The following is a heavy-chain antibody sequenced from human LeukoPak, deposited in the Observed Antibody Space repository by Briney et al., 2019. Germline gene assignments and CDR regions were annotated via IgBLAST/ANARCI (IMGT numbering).Heavy chain of an antibody. D-gene: IGHD2-15*01. J-gene: IGHJ4*02. Sequence: GGSLRLSCAASGFTFSSYAMSWVRQAPGKGLEWVSVICGSGGDTYYADSVKGRFTISRDNSKNALYLQMNSLRAEDTAVYYCAKGGGDSCYSVNDYRGQGTLVTVSS. CDR1: GFTFSSYA. CDR3: AKGGGDSCYSVNDY. V-gene: IGHV3-23*01. CDR2: ICGSGGDT.